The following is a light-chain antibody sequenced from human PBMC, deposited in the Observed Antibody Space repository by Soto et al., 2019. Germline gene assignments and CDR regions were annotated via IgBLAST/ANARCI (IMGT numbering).Light chain of an antibody. V-gene: IGLV1-40*01. J-gene: IGLJ2*01. Sequence: QSVLTQPPSVSGAPGQRVTISCTGSSSNIGAGYDVHWYQQLPGTAPKLLIYGNSNRPSGVPDRFSGSKSGTSASLAITGLQAEDEADYYCQSYDSSLSVVFGRGTKLTV. CDR1: SSNIGAGYD. CDR2: GNS. CDR3: QSYDSSLSVV.